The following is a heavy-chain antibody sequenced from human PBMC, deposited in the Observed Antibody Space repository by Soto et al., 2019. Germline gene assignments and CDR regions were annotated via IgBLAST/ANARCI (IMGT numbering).Heavy chain of an antibody. CDR2: INHSGST. D-gene: IGHD6-13*01. CDR1: GGSFSGYY. V-gene: IGHV4-34*01. CDR3: ARGDSSWYLYYYYYGMDV. J-gene: IGHJ6*02. Sequence: SETLSLTCAVYGGSFSGYYCSWIRQPPGKGLEWIGEINHSGSTNYNPSLKSRVTISVDTSKNQFSLKLSSVTAADTAVYYCARGDSSWYLYYYYYGMDVWGQGTTVTVSS.